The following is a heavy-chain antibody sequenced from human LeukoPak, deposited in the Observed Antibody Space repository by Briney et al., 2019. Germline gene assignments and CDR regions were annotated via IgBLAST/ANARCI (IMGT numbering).Heavy chain of an antibody. CDR3: ARDGQWLVEVPFDY. CDR1: GFTFSSYE. J-gene: IGHJ4*02. D-gene: IGHD6-19*01. CDR2: ISSSGSTI. V-gene: IGHV3-48*03. Sequence: GGSLRLSCAASGFTFSSYEMNWVRQAPGKGLEWVSYISSSGSTIYYADSVKGRFTISGDNAKNSLYLQMNSLRAEDTAVYYCARDGQWLVEVPFDYWGQGTLVTVSS.